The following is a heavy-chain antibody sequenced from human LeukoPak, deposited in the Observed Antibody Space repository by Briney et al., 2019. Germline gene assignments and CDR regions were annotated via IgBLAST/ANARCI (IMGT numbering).Heavy chain of an antibody. D-gene: IGHD6-13*01. Sequence: ASVKVSCKASGYTFTSYAMNWVRQAPGQGLEWMGWISTNTGNPTYAQGFTGRFVFSLNTSVGTAYLQISSLKAEDTAVYYCARSDPRQQLVFVYWGQGTLVTVSS. CDR3: ARSDPRQQLVFVY. V-gene: IGHV7-4-1*02. CDR2: ISTNTGNP. CDR1: GYTFTSYA. J-gene: IGHJ4*02.